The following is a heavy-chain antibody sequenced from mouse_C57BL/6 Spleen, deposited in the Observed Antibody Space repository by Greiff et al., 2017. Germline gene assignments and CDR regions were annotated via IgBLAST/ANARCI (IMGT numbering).Heavy chain of an antibody. CDR1: GYTFTDYN. CDR2: INPNNGGT. V-gene: IGHV1-22*01. Sequence: EVQLQQSGPELVKPGASVKMSCKASGYTFTDYNMHWVKQSHGKSLEWIGYINPNNGGTSYNQKFKGKATLTVNKSSSTAYMELRSLTSEDSAVYYCAKPSFITTVVPTFDYWGQGTTLTVSS. J-gene: IGHJ2*01. CDR3: AKPSFITTVVPTFDY. D-gene: IGHD1-1*01.